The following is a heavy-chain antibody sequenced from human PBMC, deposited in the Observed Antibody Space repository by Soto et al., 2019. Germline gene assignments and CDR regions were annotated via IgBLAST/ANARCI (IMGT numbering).Heavy chain of an antibody. V-gene: IGHV1-46*01. J-gene: IGHJ6*02. CDR1: GYTFTSYY. CDR3: ARDKGELELYYYYYGMDV. CDR2: INPSGGST. D-gene: IGHD1-7*01. Sequence: VKVSCKASGYTFTSYYMHWVRQAPGQGLEWMGIINPSGGSTSYAQKFQGRVTMTRDTSTSTVYMELSSLRSEDTAVYYCARDKGELELYYYYYGMDVWGQGTTVTVSS.